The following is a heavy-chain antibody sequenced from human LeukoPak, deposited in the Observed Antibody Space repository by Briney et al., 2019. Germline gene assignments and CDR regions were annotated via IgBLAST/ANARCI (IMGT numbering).Heavy chain of an antibody. V-gene: IGHV4-59*01. CDR3: AGGSGSYYVNAFDI. D-gene: IGHD1-26*01. CDR1: GGSISSYY. Sequence: SETLSLTCTVSGGSISSYYWSWIRQPPGKGLEWIGYIYYSGSTNYNPSLKSRVTISVDTSKNQFSLKLSSVTAVDTAVYYCAGGSGSYYVNAFDIWGQGTMVTVSS. J-gene: IGHJ3*02. CDR2: IYYSGST.